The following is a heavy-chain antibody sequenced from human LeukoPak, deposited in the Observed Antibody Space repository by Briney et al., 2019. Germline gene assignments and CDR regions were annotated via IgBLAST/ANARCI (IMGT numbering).Heavy chain of an antibody. CDR2: ISFSNSPI. J-gene: IGHJ4*02. V-gene: IGHV3-48*01. D-gene: IGHD3-10*01. CDR3: ASLGYGEGSYYSDY. Sequence: GGSLRLSCAASGFSFSRTHMNWVRQAPGKGLEWLSYISFSNSPIYYADSVRGRFTISRDNAKNSVYLQMNSLRAEDTAVYYCASLGYGEGSYYSDYWGQGTLVTVSS. CDR1: GFSFSRTH.